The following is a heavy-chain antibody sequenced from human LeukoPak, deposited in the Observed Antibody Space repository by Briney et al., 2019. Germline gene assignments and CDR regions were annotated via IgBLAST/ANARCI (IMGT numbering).Heavy chain of an antibody. Sequence: PGGSLRLSCAASGFTFSSYAMHWVRQAPGKGLEYVSAISSNGGSTYYANSVKGRFTISRDNAKNTLYLQMNSLRAEDTAVYYCARYDEADRHFDYWGQGTLVTVSS. V-gene: IGHV3-64*01. D-gene: IGHD3-3*01. J-gene: IGHJ4*02. CDR2: ISSNGGST. CDR1: GFTFSSYA. CDR3: ARYDEADRHFDY.